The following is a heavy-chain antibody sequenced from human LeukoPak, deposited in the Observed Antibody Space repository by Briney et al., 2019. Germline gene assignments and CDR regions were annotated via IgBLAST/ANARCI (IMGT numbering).Heavy chain of an antibody. CDR3: ASKLTSGY. Sequence: GGSLRLSCVVSGFTVTSNYMSWVRQAPGKGLEWVSVIYSGGTTNYADSVKGRFTVYRDNSKNTLYLQMYSLRAEDTAVYYCASKLTSGYWGQGTLVTVSS. V-gene: IGHV3-66*01. D-gene: IGHD4-17*01. J-gene: IGHJ4*02. CDR2: IYSGGTT. CDR1: GFTVTSNY.